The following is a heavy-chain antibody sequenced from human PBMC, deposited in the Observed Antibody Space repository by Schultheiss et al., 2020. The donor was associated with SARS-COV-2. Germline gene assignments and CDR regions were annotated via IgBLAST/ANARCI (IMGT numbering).Heavy chain of an antibody. V-gene: IGHV3-23*01. Sequence: GGSLRLSCAASGFTFSDFEMDWVRQAPGKGLEWVSAISGSGGSTYYADSVKGRFTISRDNSKNTLYLQMNSLRAEDTAVYYCAKVRGPSGSYSSWPFDYWGQGTLVTVSS. CDR1: GFTFSDFE. CDR3: AKVRGPSGSYSSWPFDY. D-gene: IGHD1-26*01. CDR2: ISGSGGST. J-gene: IGHJ4*02.